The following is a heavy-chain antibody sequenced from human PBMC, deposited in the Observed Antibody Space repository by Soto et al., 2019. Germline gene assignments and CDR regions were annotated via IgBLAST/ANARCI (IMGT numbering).Heavy chain of an antibody. Sequence: EVQLLVSGGRFVQPGGSLKLSCEASGFTFGNYAMTWVRQAPGKGLEWVSTISGSGDRTYYADSVTGRFTISRDNSKNTFYLQMHSLGVEDTAVYFCAKDTVAIRSFYFDSWAQGTLVTVSS. CDR3: AKDTVAIRSFYFDS. J-gene: IGHJ4*02. D-gene: IGHD2-21*01. V-gene: IGHV3-23*01. CDR2: ISGSGDRT. CDR1: GFTFGNYA.